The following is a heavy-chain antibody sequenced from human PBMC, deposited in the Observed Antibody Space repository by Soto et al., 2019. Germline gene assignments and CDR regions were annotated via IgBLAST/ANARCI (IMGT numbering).Heavy chain of an antibody. CDR2: ISWNSGSI. D-gene: IGHD5-12*01. J-gene: IGHJ4*02. Sequence: GGSLRLSCAASGFTFDDYAMHWVRQAPGKGLEWVSGISWNSGSIGYADSVKGRFTISRDNAKNSLYLQMNSLRAEDTALYYCAKDHSGYDLREYYFDYWGQGTLVTVSS. CDR3: AKDHSGYDLREYYFDY. V-gene: IGHV3-9*01. CDR1: GFTFDDYA.